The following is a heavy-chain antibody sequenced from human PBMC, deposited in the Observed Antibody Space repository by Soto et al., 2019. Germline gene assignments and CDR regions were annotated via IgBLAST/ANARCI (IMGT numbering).Heavy chain of an antibody. D-gene: IGHD6-25*01. CDR2: ISWNSGTI. V-gene: IGHV3-9*01. CDR3: AKSTGGTANCMGV. CDR1: GFSFDDYA. Sequence: EVQVVQSGGGLVQPGRSLRLSCAASGFSFDDYAMHWVRQAPGKGLEWVSGISWNSGTIGYADSVKGRFTISRDNAKNSLYLQMNSLRAEDTALYDCAKSTGGTANCMGVWGQGTTVTVAS. J-gene: IGHJ6*02.